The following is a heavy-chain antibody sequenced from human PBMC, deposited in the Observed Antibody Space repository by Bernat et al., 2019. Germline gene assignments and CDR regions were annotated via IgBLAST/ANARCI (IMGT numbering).Heavy chain of an antibody. CDR2: IKQDGSEH. D-gene: IGHD2-15*01. CDR1: GFVFSNYW. Sequence: EVQLVESGGDLVQPGGSLRLSCAASGFVFSNYWMAWVRQAPGKGLEWVANIKQDGSEHSDVDSAKGRFTISRDNAKNSLFLQMNSLRDEDTAVYYCTNDRDVVVGAINSDAFDVWGQETMVTVSS. CDR3: TNDRDVVVGAINSDAFDV. J-gene: IGHJ3*01. V-gene: IGHV3-7*01.